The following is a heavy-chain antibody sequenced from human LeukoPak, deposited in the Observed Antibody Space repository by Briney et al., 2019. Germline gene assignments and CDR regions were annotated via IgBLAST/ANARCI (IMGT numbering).Heavy chain of an antibody. J-gene: IGHJ4*02. V-gene: IGHV1-69*04. D-gene: IGHD3-22*01. Sequence: ASVKVSCKASGGTFSSYAISWVRQAPGQGLEWMGRIIPILGIANYAQKFQGRVTITADKSTSTAYMELSSLRSEDTAVYYCARDLFFDSSCYDYWGQGTLVTVSS. CDR1: GGTFSSYA. CDR3: ARDLFFDSSCYDY. CDR2: IIPILGIA.